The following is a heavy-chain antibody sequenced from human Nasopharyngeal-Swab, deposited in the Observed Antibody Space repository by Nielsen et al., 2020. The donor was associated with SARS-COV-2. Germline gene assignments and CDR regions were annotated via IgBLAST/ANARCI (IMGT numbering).Heavy chain of an antibody. CDR1: GYTFTSYA. J-gene: IGHJ5*02. Sequence: ASVKVSCKASGYTFTSYARHWVRQAPGQRLEWMGWINAGNGNTKYSQKFQGRVTITRDTSASTAYMELSSLRSEDTAVYYCARADSSGYYYGDWFDPWGQGTLVTVSS. D-gene: IGHD3-22*01. CDR3: ARADSSGYYYGDWFDP. CDR2: INAGNGNT. V-gene: IGHV1-3*01.